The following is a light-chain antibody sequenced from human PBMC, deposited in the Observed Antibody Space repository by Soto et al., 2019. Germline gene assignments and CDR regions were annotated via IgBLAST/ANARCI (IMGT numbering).Light chain of an antibody. CDR1: QCIAPY. V-gene: IGKV1-27*01. Sequence: DVQMTQFPSSLSAFVGDRVTITCRASQCIAPYLAWFQQKPGKVPKLLIYATSTLQSGVPSRFSGSGSGTDFTLTISSLQPEDVATYYCQKYNTAPLTFGGGTKVEIK. J-gene: IGKJ4*01. CDR2: ATS. CDR3: QKYNTAPLT.